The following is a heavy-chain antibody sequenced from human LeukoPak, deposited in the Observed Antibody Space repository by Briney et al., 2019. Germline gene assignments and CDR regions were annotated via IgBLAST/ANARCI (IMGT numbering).Heavy chain of an antibody. CDR1: GFMFDDFA. J-gene: IGHJ3*02. CDR3: AKDMSSGWTGGALDI. V-gene: IGHV3-9*01. Sequence: GGSLRLSCAASGFMFDDFAMHWVRQAPGKGPEWVSGISGNSGSIGYADSMRGRLIMSRDNAKNALYLQVSRLRAEDTALYYCAKDMSSGWTGGALDIWGHGTMVTVSS. D-gene: IGHD6-19*01. CDR2: ISGNSGSI.